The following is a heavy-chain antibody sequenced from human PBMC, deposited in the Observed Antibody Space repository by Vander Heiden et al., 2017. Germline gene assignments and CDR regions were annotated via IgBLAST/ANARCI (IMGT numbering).Heavy chain of an antibody. V-gene: IGHV1-58*01. CDR1: GSTFTSSA. D-gene: IGHD3-22*01. Sequence: QMQLVQSGPEVKKPGTSVKVSCKASGSTFTSSAVQWVRQARGQRLEWIGWIVVGSGNTNYAQKFQERVTITRDMSTSTAYMELSSLRSEDTAVYYCAADAYYYDSSGRSDAFDIWGQGTMVTVSS. CDR2: IVVGSGNT. CDR3: AADAYYYDSSGRSDAFDI. J-gene: IGHJ3*02.